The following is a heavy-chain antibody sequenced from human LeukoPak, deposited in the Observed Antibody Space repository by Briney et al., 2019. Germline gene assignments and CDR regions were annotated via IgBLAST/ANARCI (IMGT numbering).Heavy chain of an antibody. CDR2: ISGSGGST. D-gene: IGHD5-18*01. CDR1: GFTFSSYA. Sequence: GGSLRLSCAASGFTFSSYAMSWVRQAPGKGLEWVSAISGSGGSTYYADSVKGRFTISRDNSKNTLYLQMNSLRAEDTAVYYCAEVSAMVNDFDYWGQGTLVTVSS. J-gene: IGHJ4*02. CDR3: AEVSAMVNDFDY. V-gene: IGHV3-23*01.